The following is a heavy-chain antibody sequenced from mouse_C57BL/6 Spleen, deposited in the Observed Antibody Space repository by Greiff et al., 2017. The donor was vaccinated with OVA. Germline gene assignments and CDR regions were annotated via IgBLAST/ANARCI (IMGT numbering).Heavy chain of an antibody. V-gene: IGHV1-81*01. J-gene: IGHJ3*01. CDR2: IYPSSGNT. CDR1: GYTFTSYG. CDR3: ASLYYDYDRGFAY. D-gene: IGHD2-4*01. Sequence: QVQLQQSGAELARPGASVKLSCKASGYTFTSYGISWVQQRTGQGLEWIGEIYPSSGNTYYNEKFKGKATLTADTSASTAYMELRSLTSEDSAVYFCASLYYDYDRGFAYWGQGTLVTVSA.